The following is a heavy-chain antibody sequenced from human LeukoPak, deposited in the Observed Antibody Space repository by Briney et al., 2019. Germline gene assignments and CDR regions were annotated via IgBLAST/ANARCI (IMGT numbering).Heavy chain of an antibody. CDR1: GYTFTRYY. J-gene: IGHJ4*02. CDR2: INPNSGGT. CDR3: ARASYDYVWGSYASFDY. D-gene: IGHD3-16*01. Sequence: ASVKVSCKASGYTFTRYYMHWVRQAPGQRLEGMGWINPNSGGTNYAQKFQGRVTMTRDTSISTAYMELSRLRSDDTAVYYCARASYDYVWGSYASFDYWGQGTLVTVSS. V-gene: IGHV1-2*02.